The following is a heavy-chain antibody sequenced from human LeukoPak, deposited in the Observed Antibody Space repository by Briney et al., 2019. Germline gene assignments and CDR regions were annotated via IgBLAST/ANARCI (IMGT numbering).Heavy chain of an antibody. J-gene: IGHJ6*02. CDR1: GGSISSYY. Sequence: PSETLSLTCTVSGGSISSYYWSWIRQPPGKGLEWIGYIYYSGSTNYNPSLKSRVTISVDTSKNQFSLKLSSVTAADTAVYYCVRILTGYGSSYYYYGMDVWGQGTTVTVSS. CDR3: VRILTGYGSSYYYYGMDV. V-gene: IGHV4-59*08. CDR2: IYYSGST. D-gene: IGHD3-9*01.